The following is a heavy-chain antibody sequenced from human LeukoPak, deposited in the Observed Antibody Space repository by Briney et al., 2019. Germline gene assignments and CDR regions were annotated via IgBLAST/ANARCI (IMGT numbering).Heavy chain of an antibody. CDR3: ANGLAASGDFLLRDYYYFMDV. Sequence: GGSLRLSCAASGFTFRNYGIHWVRQAPGKGLEWVAGISYDGSLKYYADSAKGRFTISRDNSKNTMSLQMNSLRAEDSALYYCANGLAASGDFLLRDYYYFMDVWGKGTTVTVSS. D-gene: IGHD7-27*01. V-gene: IGHV3-30*18. J-gene: IGHJ6*03. CDR1: GFTFRNYG. CDR2: ISYDGSLK.